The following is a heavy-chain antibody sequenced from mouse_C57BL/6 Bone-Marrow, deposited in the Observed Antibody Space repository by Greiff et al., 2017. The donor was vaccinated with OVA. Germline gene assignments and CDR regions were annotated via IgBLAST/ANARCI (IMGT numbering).Heavy chain of an antibody. V-gene: IGHV5-9-1*02. J-gene: IGHJ4*01. Sequence: DVHLVASGDGLVKPGGSLKLSCAASGFTFSSYAMSWVRQTPEKRLEWVAYISSGGDYIYYADTVKGRFTISRDNARNTLYLQMSSLKSEDTAMYYCTRLLDAMDYWGQGTSVTVSS. CDR3: TRLLDAMDY. CDR1: GFTFSSYA. D-gene: IGHD2-1*01. CDR2: ISSGGDYI.